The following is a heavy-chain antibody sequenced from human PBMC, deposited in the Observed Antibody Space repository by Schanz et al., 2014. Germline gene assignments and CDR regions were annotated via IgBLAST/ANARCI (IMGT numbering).Heavy chain of an antibody. J-gene: IGHJ4*02. CDR3: AKDGRLPYYVTASDFDY. CDR2: MIGSGSSV. D-gene: IGHD2-21*02. V-gene: IGHV3-11*01. CDR1: GFIFSDHY. Sequence: QVQLVESGGGLVKPGGSLRLSCVVSGFIFSDHYMSWIRQAPGKGLEWVSRMIGSGSSVFYADSVKGRFTISRDNLKNTVYLQMNSLRAGDAAVYYCAKDGRLPYYVTASDFDYWGQGTLVAVSS.